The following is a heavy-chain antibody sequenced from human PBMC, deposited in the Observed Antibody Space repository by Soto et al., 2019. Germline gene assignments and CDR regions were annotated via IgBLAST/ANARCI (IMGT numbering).Heavy chain of an antibody. D-gene: IGHD3-10*01. Sequence: EEQLVESGGGLVQPGRSLRLSCAAPGFTFDDYAMHWVRQAPGKGLEWVSGINWNSGSVGYADSVKGRFTISRDNAKTSLYLQMNSLRAEDTALYYCAKDRGSGSYAANYYYYGMDVWGQGTTVTVSS. J-gene: IGHJ6*02. CDR2: INWNSGSV. V-gene: IGHV3-9*01. CDR3: AKDRGSGSYAANYYYYGMDV. CDR1: GFTFDDYA.